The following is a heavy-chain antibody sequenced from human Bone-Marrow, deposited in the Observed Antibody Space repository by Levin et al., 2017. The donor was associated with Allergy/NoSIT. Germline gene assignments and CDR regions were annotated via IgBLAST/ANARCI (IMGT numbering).Heavy chain of an antibody. D-gene: IGHD1-26*01. CDR1: GFTFSDVW. CDR2: IKRSTDGGTT. V-gene: IGHV3-15*01. Sequence: PGESLKISCAASGFTFSDVWMTWFRQTPGKGLEWVGRIKRSTDGGTTDYAAPVKGRFSISRDDSRSMVFLQMNSLKTDDTAVYYCSTGDLSESFHAFDIWGQGTVATVSS. CDR3: STGDLSESFHAFDI. J-gene: IGHJ3*02.